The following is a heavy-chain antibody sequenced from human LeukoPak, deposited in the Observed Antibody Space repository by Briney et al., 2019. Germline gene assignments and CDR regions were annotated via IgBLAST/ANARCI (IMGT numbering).Heavy chain of an antibody. CDR1: GGTFISYA. Sequence: ASVKVSCKASGGTFISYAISWVRQAPGQGLEWMGGIIPIFGTANYAQKFQGRVTITADEYTSTAYMELSSLRSEDTAVYYCARGEADYYYYYYMDVWGKGTTVTVSS. CDR3: ARGEADYYYYYYMDV. CDR2: IIPIFGTA. J-gene: IGHJ6*03. V-gene: IGHV1-69*13. D-gene: IGHD6-25*01.